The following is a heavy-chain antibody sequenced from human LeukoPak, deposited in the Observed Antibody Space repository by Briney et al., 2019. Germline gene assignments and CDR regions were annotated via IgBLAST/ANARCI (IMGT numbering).Heavy chain of an antibody. D-gene: IGHD3-22*01. CDR3: VEALNGDSHL. CDR1: GFTFSWNW. Sequence: AGGSLRLSCVVSGFTFSWNWMHWVRQVPGKGLMWVARIVSDGGIITHADSVKGRFTISRDNAKNSLYLQMNSLRAEDTAEYYCVEALNGDSHLWGHGILVTVSS. CDR2: IVSDGGII. V-gene: IGHV3-74*01. J-gene: IGHJ4*01.